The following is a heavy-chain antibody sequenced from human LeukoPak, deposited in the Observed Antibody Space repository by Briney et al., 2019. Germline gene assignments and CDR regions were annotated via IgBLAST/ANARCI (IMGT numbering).Heavy chain of an antibody. V-gene: IGHV4-34*01. CDR1: GGSFSGYY. D-gene: IGHD5-18*01. J-gene: IGHJ4*02. CDR3: ARAHAYSYGNY. Sequence: SETLSLTCAVYGGSFSGYYWSWIRRPPGKGLEWIGEINHSGSTNYNPSLKSRVTISVDTSKNQFSLKLSSVTAADTAVYYCARAHAYSYGNYWGQGTLVTVSS. CDR2: INHSGST.